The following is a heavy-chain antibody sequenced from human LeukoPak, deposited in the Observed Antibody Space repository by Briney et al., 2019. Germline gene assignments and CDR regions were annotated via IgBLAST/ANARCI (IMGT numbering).Heavy chain of an antibody. CDR3: TTDVEPWIQLLMDY. D-gene: IGHD5-18*01. Sequence: GSLRPSCAASGFTFSNAWMSWVRQAPGKGLEWVGRIKSKTDGGTTDYAAPVKGRFAISRDDSKNTLYLQMNSLKTEDTAVYYCTTDVEPWIQLLMDYWGQGTLVTVSS. CDR2: IKSKTDGGTT. J-gene: IGHJ4*02. CDR1: GFTFSNAW. V-gene: IGHV3-15*01.